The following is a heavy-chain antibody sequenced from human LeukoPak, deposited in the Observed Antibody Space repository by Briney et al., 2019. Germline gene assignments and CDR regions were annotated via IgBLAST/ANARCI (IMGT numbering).Heavy chain of an antibody. CDR2: IRYDGSSK. D-gene: IGHD1-26*01. CDR1: GFTFSSYG. V-gene: IGHV3-30*02. Sequence: PGGSLRLSCAASGFTFSSYGMYWVRQAPGKGLEWVAFIRYDGSSKKYAESVKGRFTISRENSKNTLYLQMSSLRAEDTAVYYCAKEWAGFDYWGQGILVTVSS. J-gene: IGHJ4*02. CDR3: AKEWAGFDY.